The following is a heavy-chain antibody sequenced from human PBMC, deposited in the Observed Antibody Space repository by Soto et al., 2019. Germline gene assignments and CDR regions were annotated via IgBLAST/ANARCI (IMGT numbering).Heavy chain of an antibody. CDR1: GFTFSSSW. CDR2: ISSSGGII. CDR3: AREGSVSSSDYYAYYYGMDV. Sequence: GGSLRLSCVASGFTFSSSWMNWVRQAPGKGPEWISHISSSGGIIYYADSVKGRFTISRDNAKNSLYLQMNSLRGEDTAVYYCAREGSVSSSDYYAYYYGMDVWGQGTTVTVSS. J-gene: IGHJ6*02. D-gene: IGHD3-10*01. V-gene: IGHV3-48*04.